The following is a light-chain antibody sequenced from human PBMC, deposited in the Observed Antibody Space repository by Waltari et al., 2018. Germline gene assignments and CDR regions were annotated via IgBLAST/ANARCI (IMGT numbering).Light chain of an antibody. J-gene: IGKJ4*01. V-gene: IGKV3-15*01. CDR1: QRVGTN. CDR2: GAS. Sequence: DIVMTQSPATLSVSPGERATLSCRASQRVGTNLAWYQQRPGQAPRLLLYGASSRATGIPARFSGSGSGTDFTLTINSLQPEDFALYYCQQYHNWPTFGGGTKVEIK. CDR3: QQYHNWPT.